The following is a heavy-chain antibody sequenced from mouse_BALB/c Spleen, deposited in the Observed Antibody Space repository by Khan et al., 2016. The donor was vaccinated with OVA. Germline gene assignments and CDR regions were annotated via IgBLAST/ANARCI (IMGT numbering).Heavy chain of an antibody. CDR2: INPSNGYT. Sequence: VELVESGAELARPGASVKMSCKASGYTFTSYTIHWIKKRPGQGLEWIGYINPSNGYTNYNQKFKDKATLTTDKSSTTAYLQLTSLTSDDSAVFNCVRDGAYHRSDGCCAYWGQGTLVTVSA. J-gene: IGHJ3*01. CDR1: GYTFTSYT. D-gene: IGHD2-14*01. V-gene: IGHV1-4*01. CDR3: VRDGAYHRSDGCCAY.